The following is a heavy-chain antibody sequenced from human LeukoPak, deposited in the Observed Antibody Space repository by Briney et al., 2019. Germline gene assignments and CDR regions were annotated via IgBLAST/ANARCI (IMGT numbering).Heavy chain of an antibody. CDR1: GGSISSYY. CDR3: ARAIVVVTAIGYYYYMDV. D-gene: IGHD2-21*02. J-gene: IGHJ6*03. V-gene: IGHV4-59*08. CDR2: IYYSGST. Sequence: PSEPLSLTCPFSGGSISSYYWSWIRQPPGKGLEWIGYIYYSGSTNYNPSLKSRVTISVDTSKNQFSLKLSSVTAADTAVYYCARAIVVVTAIGYYYYMDVWGKGTTVTVSS.